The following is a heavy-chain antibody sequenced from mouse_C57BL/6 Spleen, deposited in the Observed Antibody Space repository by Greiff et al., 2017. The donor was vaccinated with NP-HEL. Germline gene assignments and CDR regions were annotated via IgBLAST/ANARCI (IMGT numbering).Heavy chain of an antibody. D-gene: IGHD2-4*01. CDR1: GYTFTDYY. J-gene: IGHJ3*01. Sequence: VQLQQSGPELVKPGASVKISCKASGYTFTDYYMNWVKQSHGKSLEWIGDINPNNGGTSYNQKFKGKATLTVDKSSSTAYMELRSLTSEDSAVYYCARQGNLYYDYDGPGFAYWGQGTLVTVSA. V-gene: IGHV1-26*01. CDR2: INPNNGGT. CDR3: ARQGNLYYDYDGPGFAY.